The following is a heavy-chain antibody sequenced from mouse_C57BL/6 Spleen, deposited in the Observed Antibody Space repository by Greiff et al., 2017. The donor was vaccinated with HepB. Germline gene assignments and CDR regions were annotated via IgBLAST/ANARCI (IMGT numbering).Heavy chain of an antibody. CDR2: IYPGSGNT. Sequence: VQLQQSGAELVRPGASVKLSCKASGYTFTDYYINWVKQRPGQGLEWIARIYPGSGNTYYNEKFKGKATLTAEKSSSTAYMQLSSLTSEDSAVYFCAREEGYGNLDYWGQGTTLTVSS. CDR1: GYTFTDYY. J-gene: IGHJ2*01. CDR3: AREEGYGNLDY. V-gene: IGHV1-76*01. D-gene: IGHD2-10*02.